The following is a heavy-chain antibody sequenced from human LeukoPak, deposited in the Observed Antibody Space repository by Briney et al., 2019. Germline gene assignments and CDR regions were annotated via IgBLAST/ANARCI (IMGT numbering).Heavy chain of an antibody. Sequence: SSETLSLTCTVSGGSISSSGYYWGWIRQPPGKGLEWIGSIYYSGSTYYNPSLKSRVTISVDTSKNQFSLKLSSVTAADTAVYYCASLTTVTTDYWGQGTLVTVSS. V-gene: IGHV4-39*01. D-gene: IGHD4-17*01. CDR2: IYYSGST. CDR3: ASLTTVTTDY. CDR1: GGSISSSGYY. J-gene: IGHJ4*02.